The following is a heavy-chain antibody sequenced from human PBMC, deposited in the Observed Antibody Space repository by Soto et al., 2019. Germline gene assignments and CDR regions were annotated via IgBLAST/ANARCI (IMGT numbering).Heavy chain of an antibody. CDR2: ISGSGAST. CDR3: AKDARSNLNTGHYTDAFDI. J-gene: IGHJ3*02. D-gene: IGHD1-1*01. V-gene: IGHV3-23*01. Sequence: EVQLLESGGGLVQPGGSLRLSCAASGFTFSSYAMSWVRQAPGKGLEWVSAISGSGASTYYADSVKGRFTISRDNSENTLYVQMNSLRAEDTALYYCAKDARSNLNTGHYTDAFDIWGQGTMVTVSS. CDR1: GFTFSSYA.